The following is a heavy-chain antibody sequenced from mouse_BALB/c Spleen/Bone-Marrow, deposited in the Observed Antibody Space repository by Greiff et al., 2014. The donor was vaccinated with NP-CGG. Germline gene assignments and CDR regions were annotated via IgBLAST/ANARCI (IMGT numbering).Heavy chain of an antibody. J-gene: IGHJ2*01. Sequence: VQLQQSGPSLVKPSQTLSLTCSVTGASITTGYWNWIRKFPGNKLEYMGCISYSGNTYYNPSLRGRVSITRDTSKNQYYLQLNSVTSEDTATYYCADGYHDFDYWGHGTTLTVSS. CDR3: ADGYHDFDY. CDR2: ISYSGNT. D-gene: IGHD2-3*01. CDR1: GASITTGY. V-gene: IGHV3-8*02.